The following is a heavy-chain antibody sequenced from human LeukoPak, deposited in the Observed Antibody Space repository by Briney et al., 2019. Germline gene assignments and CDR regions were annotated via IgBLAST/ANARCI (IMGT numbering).Heavy chain of an antibody. J-gene: IGHJ3*02. D-gene: IGHD3-22*01. CDR3: ARGPYSYDSSGAFDI. Sequence: SETLSLTCTVSGGSISSGSYYWSWIRQPAGTGLEWIGRIYTSGSTNYNPYLKSRVTISVDTSKNQFSLKLSSVTAADTAVYFCARGPYSYDSSGAFDIWGQGTMVTVSS. CDR2: IYTSGST. CDR1: GGSISSGSYY. V-gene: IGHV4-61*02.